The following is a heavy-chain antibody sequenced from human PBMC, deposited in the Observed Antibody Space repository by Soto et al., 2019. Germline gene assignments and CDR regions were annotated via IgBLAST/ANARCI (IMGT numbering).Heavy chain of an antibody. Sequence: SETLSLTCTVSGRSISSVNYYWSWIRHPPGKGLEWIGYIYYSGSTYYNPSLRSRVTISVDTSKNQFSLKLSSVTAADTAVYNCARDRMITFGGVIGGMDVWGQGTTVTVSS. CDR3: ARDRMITFGGVIGGMDV. CDR2: IYYSGST. D-gene: IGHD3-16*02. J-gene: IGHJ6*02. CDR1: GRSISSVNYY. V-gene: IGHV4-30-4*02.